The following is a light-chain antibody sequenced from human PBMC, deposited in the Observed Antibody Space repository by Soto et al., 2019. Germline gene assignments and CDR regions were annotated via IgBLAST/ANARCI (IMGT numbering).Light chain of an antibody. CDR1: QSVSSSS. J-gene: IGKJ1*01. V-gene: IGKV3-20*01. CDR2: DAS. Sequence: EIVLTPSPGTLSLSPGERATLSCRASQSVSSSSLAWYQQKRGQAPRLLIHDASSRATGIPDRFSGSGSGTDFTLNISRLEPEDFAVYYCQQYGGSPRTFGQGTKVEVK. CDR3: QQYGGSPRT.